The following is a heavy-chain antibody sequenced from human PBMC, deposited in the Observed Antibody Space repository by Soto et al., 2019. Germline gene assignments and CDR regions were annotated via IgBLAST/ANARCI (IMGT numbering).Heavy chain of an antibody. CDR1: GGSISSGDYY. D-gene: IGHD5-12*01. Sequence: SETLSLTCTVSGGSISSGDYYWSWIRQSPGKGLEWIGYIYYSGSTYYNPSLKSRVTISVDTSKNQFSLKLSSVTAADTAVYYCAREVEMATIGGLYYFDYWGQGTLVTVSS. J-gene: IGHJ4*02. CDR2: IYYSGST. V-gene: IGHV4-30-4*01. CDR3: AREVEMATIGGLYYFDY.